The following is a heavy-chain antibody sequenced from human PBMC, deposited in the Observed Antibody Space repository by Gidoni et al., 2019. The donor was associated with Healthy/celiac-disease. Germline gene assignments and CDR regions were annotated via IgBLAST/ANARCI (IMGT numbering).Heavy chain of an antibody. CDR2: IYYSGST. CDR1: GGSISSYY. CDR3: ARGPYCSGGSCYEAPGGY. V-gene: IGHV4-59*01. Sequence: QVQLQESGPGLVKPSETLSLTCTVSGGSISSYYWSWIRQPPWKGLEWIGYIYYSGSTNYNPSLKSRVTISVDTSKNQFSLKLSSVTAADTAVYYCARGPYCSGGSCYEAPGGYWGQGTLVTVSS. J-gene: IGHJ4*02. D-gene: IGHD2-15*01.